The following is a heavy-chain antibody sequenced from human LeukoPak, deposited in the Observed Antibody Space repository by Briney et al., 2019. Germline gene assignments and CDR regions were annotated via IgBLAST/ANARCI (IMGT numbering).Heavy chain of an antibody. CDR1: GYSFRSYW. Sequence: GESLKISCKVSGYSFRSYWIAWVRQMPGKGLEWMGIIYPGDSDTRYSPSFQGQVTISADKSISTAYLQWSGLKASDTAIYYCARREEMATVNSFEYWGQGTLVTVSS. D-gene: IGHD5-24*01. V-gene: IGHV5-51*01. CDR2: IYPGDSDT. J-gene: IGHJ4*02. CDR3: ARREEMATVNSFEY.